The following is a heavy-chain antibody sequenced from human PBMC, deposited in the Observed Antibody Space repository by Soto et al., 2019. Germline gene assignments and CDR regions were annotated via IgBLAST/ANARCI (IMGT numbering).Heavy chain of an antibody. Sequence: GASVKVSCKASGYTFTSYGISWVRQAPGQGLEWMGWMNPNSGNTGYALKFQGRVSMTRNTSIYTVYLELSSLASDDTAVYYCVRMASSGTLNWFDPWGQGTLVTVSS. D-gene: IGHD1-1*01. J-gene: IGHJ5*02. V-gene: IGHV1-8*02. CDR2: MNPNSGNT. CDR3: VRMASSGTLNWFDP. CDR1: GYTFTSYG.